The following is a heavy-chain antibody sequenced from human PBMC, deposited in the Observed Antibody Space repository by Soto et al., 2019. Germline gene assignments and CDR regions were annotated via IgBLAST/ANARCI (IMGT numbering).Heavy chain of an antibody. CDR1: GGSISSGGYY. D-gene: IGHD6-13*01. V-gene: IGHV4-31*03. CDR3: ARVGTSWYGFDY. CDR2: IYYSGST. J-gene: IGHJ4*02. Sequence: QVQLQESGPGLVKPSQTLSLTCTVSGGSISSGGYYWSWIRQHPGKGLEWIGYIYYSGSTYYNPSLRSRVPISVDTSKHQFSLKLSSVTAADTAVYYCARVGTSWYGFDYWGQGTLVTVSS.